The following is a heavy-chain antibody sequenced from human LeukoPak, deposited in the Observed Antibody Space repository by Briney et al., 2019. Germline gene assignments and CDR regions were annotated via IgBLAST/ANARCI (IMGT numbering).Heavy chain of an antibody. D-gene: IGHD3-22*01. CDR1: GFTLSSYA. J-gene: IGHJ4*02. CDR2: ISYDGSNK. Sequence: GGSLRLSCTASGFTLSSYAMHWVRQAPGKGLEWVAVISYDGSNKYYADSVKGRFTISRDNSKNTLYLQMNSLRAEDTAVYYCARAITMIVESGFDYWGQGTLVTVSS. CDR3: ARAITMIVESGFDY. V-gene: IGHV3-30-3*01.